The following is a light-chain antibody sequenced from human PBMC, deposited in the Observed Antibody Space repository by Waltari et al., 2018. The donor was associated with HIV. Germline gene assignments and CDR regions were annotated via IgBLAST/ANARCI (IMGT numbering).Light chain of an antibody. Sequence: QSALTQPASVSGSPGQSISISCTGTSDDIGDSKYVSWYRQHPCKVPKLLLFQVHPRPSGVVLRFDGSKSENTASLSIAGRQAADEVAYYCSTYTHANTVIFGGGPRLTV. CDR2: QVH. V-gene: IGLV2-14*01. CDR1: SDDIGDSKY. J-gene: IGLJ2*01. CDR3: STYTHANTVI.